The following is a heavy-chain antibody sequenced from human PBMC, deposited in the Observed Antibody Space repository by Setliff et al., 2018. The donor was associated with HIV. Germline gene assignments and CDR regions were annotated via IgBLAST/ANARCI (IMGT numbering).Heavy chain of an antibody. CDR3: AGVPVGSGSVDY. CDR1: GGSISSPY. J-gene: IGHJ4*02. V-gene: IGHV4-59*11. CDR2: IHYSGST. D-gene: IGHD3-10*01. Sequence: SETLSLTCTVSGGSISSPYWSWIRQPPGKGLEWIGYIHYSGSTNYNPSLKTRVTISLNTSRNQFSLNLSSVIAADTAGYYCAGVPVGSGSVDYWGQGTLVTVSS.